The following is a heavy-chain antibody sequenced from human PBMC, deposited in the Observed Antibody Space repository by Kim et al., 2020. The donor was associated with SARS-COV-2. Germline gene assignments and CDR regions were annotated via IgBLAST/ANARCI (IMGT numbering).Heavy chain of an antibody. V-gene: IGHV1-18*01. D-gene: IGHD2-15*01. Sequence: ASVKVSCKASGYTFTSYGISWVRQAPGQGLEWMGWISAYNGNTNYAQKLQGRVTMTTDTSTSTAYMELRSLRSDDTAVYYCARDENIVVVVAAKGYYYYGMDVWGQGTTVTVSS. CDR3: ARDENIVVVVAAKGYYYYGMDV. CDR2: ISAYNGNT. CDR1: GYTFTSYG. J-gene: IGHJ6*02.